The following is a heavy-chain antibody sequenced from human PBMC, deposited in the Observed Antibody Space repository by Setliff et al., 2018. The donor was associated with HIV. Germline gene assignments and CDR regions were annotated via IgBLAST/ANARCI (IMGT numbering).Heavy chain of an antibody. CDR1: GGSITGHS. V-gene: IGHV4-59*11. CDR3: ARGLSIFGVATPGFYSFMDV. J-gene: IGHJ6*03. D-gene: IGHD3-3*01. Sequence: SETLSLTCTVSGGSITGHSWSWIRQPPGKGLEWIGYIHYSGSSNYDPSLKSRVSISLDTSKKQVSLKLSSVTAADTAVYYCARGLSIFGVATPGFYSFMDVWGKGTTVTVSS. CDR2: IHYSGSS.